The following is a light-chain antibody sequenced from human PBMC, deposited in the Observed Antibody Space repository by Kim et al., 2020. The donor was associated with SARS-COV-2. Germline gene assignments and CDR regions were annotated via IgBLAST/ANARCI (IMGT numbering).Light chain of an antibody. CDR2: GYN. Sequence: GRRCTICCSGSYSNVGKNTVNWWQQLPGTAPKLLIFGYNQRPSGVPARFSASKSGTSASLAISGLQSEDEADYYCAAWDDNLNGVGFGGGTQLTVL. CDR1: YSNVGKNT. J-gene: IGLJ2*01. V-gene: IGLV1-44*01. CDR3: AAWDDNLNGVG.